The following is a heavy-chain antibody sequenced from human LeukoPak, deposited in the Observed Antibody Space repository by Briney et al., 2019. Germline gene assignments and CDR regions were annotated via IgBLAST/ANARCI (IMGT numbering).Heavy chain of an antibody. CDR1: GGTFSSYT. D-gene: IGHD5-12*01. CDR3: ATAYDSSGAFDI. J-gene: IGHJ3*02. CDR2: IIPILGIA. V-gene: IGHV1-69*02. Sequence: SVKVSCKASGGTFSSYTISWVRQAPGQGLEWMGRIIPILGIANYAQKFQGRVTITADESTSTAYMEPSSLRSEDTAVYYCATAYDSSGAFDIWGQGTMVTVSS.